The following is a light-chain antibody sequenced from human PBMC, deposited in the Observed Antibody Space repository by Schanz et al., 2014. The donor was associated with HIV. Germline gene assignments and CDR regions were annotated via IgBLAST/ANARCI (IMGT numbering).Light chain of an antibody. Sequence: EIVLTQSPGTLSLSPGERATLSCRASQSVRSSYLAWYQQKPGQAPRLLIYGASSRATGIPDRFSGSGSATDFTLTISRLEPEDFAVYYCQQFGSSPPYTFGQGTKLEIK. CDR3: QQFGSSPPYT. V-gene: IGKV3-20*01. J-gene: IGKJ2*01. CDR1: QSVRSSY. CDR2: GAS.